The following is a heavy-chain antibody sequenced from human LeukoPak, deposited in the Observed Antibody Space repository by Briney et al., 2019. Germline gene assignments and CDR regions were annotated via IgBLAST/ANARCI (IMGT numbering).Heavy chain of an antibody. CDR1: GYSFTKYW. CDR2: IYSGDTDT. Sequence: GESLKISCQGSGYSFTKYWIGWVRQMPRKGLEWIGIIYSGDTDTRYSQSFQGQVSISADKAIGTAYLQWSSLKASDTAMYYCARHQESAIDNWFDPWGQGTLVTVSS. J-gene: IGHJ5*02. V-gene: IGHV5-51*01. CDR3: ARHQESAIDNWFDP. D-gene: IGHD2-2*01.